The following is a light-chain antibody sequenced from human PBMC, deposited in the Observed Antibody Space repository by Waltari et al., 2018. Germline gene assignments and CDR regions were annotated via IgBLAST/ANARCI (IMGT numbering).Light chain of an antibody. CDR1: QSISNW. CDR3: QQYNSYSVLT. CDR2: KAS. Sequence: DIQMTQSPSTLSASVGDRVIITCRASQSISNWLAWYQQKPGKAPQPLVYKASTLESGVPSKISSSGSGTNYTIIISSLQPDDFATYYCQQYNSYSVLTFGGGTKIEIK. J-gene: IGKJ4*01. V-gene: IGKV1-5*03.